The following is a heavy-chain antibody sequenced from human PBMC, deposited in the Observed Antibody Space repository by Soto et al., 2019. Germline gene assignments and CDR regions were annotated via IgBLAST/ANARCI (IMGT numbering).Heavy chain of an antibody. V-gene: IGHV2-5*02. CDR3: AHAYGGRSLY. D-gene: IGHD1-26*01. CDR1: GFSLPTDRVA. CDR2: IYWDDTK. Sequence: QITLKESGPTLVKPTQTLTLTCTFSGFSLPTDRVALGWIRQPPGKALEWLAVIYWDDTKTYRPSLKSRLTITKDTSKNQVALTMTDMDPVDTATYYCAHAYGGRSLYWGQGTLVTGSS. J-gene: IGHJ4*02.